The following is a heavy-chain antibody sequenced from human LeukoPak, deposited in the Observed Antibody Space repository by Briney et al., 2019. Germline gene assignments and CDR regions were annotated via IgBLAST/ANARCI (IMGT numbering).Heavy chain of an antibody. CDR3: TKVRQAYYDSSGPFDY. CDR2: IIPIFGTA. D-gene: IGHD3-22*01. V-gene: IGHV1-69*13. J-gene: IGHJ4*02. CDR1: GGTFSSYA. Sequence: ASVKVSCKASGGTFSSYAISWVRQAPGQGLEWMGGIIPIFGTANYAQKFQGRVTITADESTSTAYMELSSLRSEDTAVYYCTKVRQAYYDSSGPFDYWGQGTLVTVSS.